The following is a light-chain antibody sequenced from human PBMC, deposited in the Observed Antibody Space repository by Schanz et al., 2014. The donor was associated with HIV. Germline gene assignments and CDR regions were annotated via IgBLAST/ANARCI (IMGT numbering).Light chain of an antibody. CDR1: SSNIGSEP. J-gene: IGLJ2*01. Sequence: QSVLTQPPSTSGAPGQRVTISCSGGSSNIGSEPVNWYQQLPGTAPRLLIYSNNQRPSGVPDRFSGSKSGTSASLAISGLQSEDEADYYCAAWDVNLNGPVFGGGTKLTV. CDR3: AAWDVNLNGPV. CDR2: SNN. V-gene: IGLV1-44*01.